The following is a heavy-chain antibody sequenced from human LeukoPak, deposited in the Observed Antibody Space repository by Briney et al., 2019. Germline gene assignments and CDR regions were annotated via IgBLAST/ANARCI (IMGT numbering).Heavy chain of an antibody. V-gene: IGHV4-59*01. CDR3: ARTTYCSSTSCYENWFDP. Sequence: PSETLSLTCTVSGGSISSYYWSWIRQPPGKGLEWIGYIYYSGSTNYNPSLKSRVTISVDTSKNQFSLKLSSVTAADTAVYYCARTTYCSSTSCYENWFDPWGQGTLVTVSS. J-gene: IGHJ5*02. CDR1: GGSISSYY. D-gene: IGHD2-2*01. CDR2: IYYSGST.